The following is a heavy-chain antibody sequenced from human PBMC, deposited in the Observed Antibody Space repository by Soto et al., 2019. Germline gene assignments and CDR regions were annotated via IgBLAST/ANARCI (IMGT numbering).Heavy chain of an antibody. V-gene: IGHV4-34*01. CDR2: IKHGGSS. CDR1: AGSFSHYY. D-gene: IGHD6-19*01. CDR3: ARGGSSDGQVALDT. Sequence: QQQPWGAGLLKPSETLSLTCTVYAGSFSHYYWNWIHQSPGKGLEWIGKIKHGGSSSYNPSLRSRVSISVDMSKNQFSLTLSSVTAADTAVYSCARGGSSDGQVALDTWGQGPMVPVSS. J-gene: IGHJ3*02.